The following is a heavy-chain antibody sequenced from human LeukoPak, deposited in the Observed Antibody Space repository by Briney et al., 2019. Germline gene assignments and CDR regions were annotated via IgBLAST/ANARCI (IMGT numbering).Heavy chain of an antibody. CDR1: GYSISSGFY. J-gene: IGHJ4*02. D-gene: IGHD3-10*01. Sequence: ETLSLTCTVSGYSISSGFYWGWIRQPPGKGLEWVSGINWNGGSTGYADSVKGRFTISRDNAKNSLYLQMNSLRAEDTALYYCARSTMVRGVIPGDYWGQGTLVTVSS. CDR3: ARSTMVRGVIPGDY. V-gene: IGHV3-20*04. CDR2: INWNGGST.